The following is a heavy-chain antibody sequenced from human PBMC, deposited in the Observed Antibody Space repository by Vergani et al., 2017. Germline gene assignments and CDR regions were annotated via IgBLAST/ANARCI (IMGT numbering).Heavy chain of an antibody. CDR3: AGGSYSNYYYYYYMDV. J-gene: IGHJ6*03. CDR2: IIPIFGTA. CDR1: GGTFSSYA. D-gene: IGHD4-11*01. V-gene: IGHV1-69*12. Sequence: QVQLEQSGAEVKKPGSSVTVSCRASGGTFSSYAISWVRQAPGQGLEWMGGIIPIFGTANYAQKFQGRVTITADESTSTAYMELSSLRSEDTAVYYCAGGSYSNYYYYYYMDVWGKGTTVTVSS.